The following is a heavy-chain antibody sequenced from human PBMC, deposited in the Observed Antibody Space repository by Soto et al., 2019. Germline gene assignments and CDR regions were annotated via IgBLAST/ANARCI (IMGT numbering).Heavy chain of an antibody. CDR2: IYPGDSDT. CDR3: ARGYCTTTICDPWFDP. J-gene: IGHJ5*02. Sequence: GESLKISCTGVGYSFTSYWIGWVRQMPGKGPEWMGIIYPGDSDTRYSPSFQGQVTISADKSITTAYLQWSSLKASDTAMYYCARGYCTTTICDPWFDPWGQGTLVTVSS. CDR1: GYSFTSYW. D-gene: IGHD2-2*01. V-gene: IGHV5-51*01.